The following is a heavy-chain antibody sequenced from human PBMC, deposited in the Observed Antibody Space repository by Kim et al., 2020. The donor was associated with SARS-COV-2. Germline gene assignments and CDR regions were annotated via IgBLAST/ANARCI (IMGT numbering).Heavy chain of an antibody. D-gene: IGHD6-19*01. Sequence: GGSLRLSCAASGFTFSSYWMSWVRQAPGKGLEWVANIKQDGSEKYYVDSVKGRFTISRDNAKNSLYLQMNSLRAEDTAVYYCARDMDSSGWNFYYYYGMDVWGQGTTVTVSS. V-gene: IGHV3-7*03. CDR2: IKQDGSEK. CDR3: ARDMDSSGWNFYYYYGMDV. CDR1: GFTFSSYW. J-gene: IGHJ6*02.